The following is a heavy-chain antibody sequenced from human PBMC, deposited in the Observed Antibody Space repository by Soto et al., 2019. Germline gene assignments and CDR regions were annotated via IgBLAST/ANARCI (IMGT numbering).Heavy chain of an antibody. CDR1: GFTLNIFW. CDR2: IKQDGNEK. CDR3: ARSSSGYFDS. D-gene: IGHD3-22*01. J-gene: IGHJ4*02. Sequence: EVQLVESGGGLVQTGGSLRLSCTGSGFTLNIFWMSWVRQAPGKGLEWVANIKQDGNEKYYVQSVMGRFTVSRDNAKNSLFLQMNTLRAEDTAVYYCARSSSGYFDSWGQGTLVTVSS. V-gene: IGHV3-7*05.